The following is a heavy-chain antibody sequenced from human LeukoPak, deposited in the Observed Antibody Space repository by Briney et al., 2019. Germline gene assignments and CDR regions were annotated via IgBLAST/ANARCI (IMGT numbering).Heavy chain of an antibody. CDR2: ISYDGSNK. CDR1: GFTFSSYS. CDR3: ASVTAAAGNYYYGMDV. J-gene: IGHJ6*02. V-gene: IGHV3-30*03. Sequence: PGGSLRLSCAASGFTFSSYSMNWVRQAPGKGLEWVAVISYDGSNKYYADSVKGRFTISRDNSKNTLYLQMNSLRAEDTAVYYCASVTAAAGNYYYGMDVWGQGTTVTVSS. D-gene: IGHD6-13*01.